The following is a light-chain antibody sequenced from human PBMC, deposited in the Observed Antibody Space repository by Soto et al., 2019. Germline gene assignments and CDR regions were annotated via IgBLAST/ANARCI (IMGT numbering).Light chain of an antibody. Sequence: QSVLTQPPSASGTPGQRFTISCSGSSSNIGSTTVSWYQQLPGAAPKLLIYSNDQWPSGVPDRFSGSKSGTSASLAISGLQSEDEADYYCASWDDSLNGFVFGTGTKVTL. CDR1: SSNIGSTT. CDR3: ASWDDSLNGFV. J-gene: IGLJ1*01. V-gene: IGLV1-44*01. CDR2: SND.